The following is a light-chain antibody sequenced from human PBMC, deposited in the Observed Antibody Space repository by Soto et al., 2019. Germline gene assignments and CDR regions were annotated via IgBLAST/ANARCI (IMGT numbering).Light chain of an antibody. Sequence: DIQMTQSPSALSASVGDTVTLTCRASQSIGSRLAWYQQKPGRPPKLLIYRASSSQSGVPSRFSGSGSGTEFTLTIHSLQPDDFAVYYCLQYGSSGTFGQGTKVDIK. V-gene: IGKV1-5*03. CDR3: LQYGSSGT. CDR1: QSIGSR. J-gene: IGKJ1*01. CDR2: RAS.